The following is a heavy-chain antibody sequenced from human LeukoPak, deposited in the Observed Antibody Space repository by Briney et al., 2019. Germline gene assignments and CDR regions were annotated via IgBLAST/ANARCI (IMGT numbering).Heavy chain of an antibody. D-gene: IGHD6-19*01. J-gene: IGHJ4*02. Sequence: PGGSLRLSCAASGFTFSSYAMHWVRQAPGKGLEWVAVISYDGSNKYYADSVKGRFTISRDNSKNALYLQMNSLRAEDTAVYYCARELLQRSSIAVAGPFDYWGQGTLVTVSS. V-gene: IGHV3-30-3*01. CDR3: ARELLQRSSIAVAGPFDY. CDR1: GFTFSSYA. CDR2: ISYDGSNK.